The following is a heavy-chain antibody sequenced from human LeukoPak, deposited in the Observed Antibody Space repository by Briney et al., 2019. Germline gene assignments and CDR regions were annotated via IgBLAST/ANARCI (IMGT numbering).Heavy chain of an antibody. J-gene: IGHJ4*02. V-gene: IGHV4-39*07. CDR1: GASISSSSYY. CDR3: ARGNPYYYGSGSYYAY. D-gene: IGHD3-10*01. Sequence: SETLSLTCTVSGASISSSSYYWGWIRQPPGKGLEWIGSIFYSGSTYYNPSLKSRVTISVDTSKNQFSLKLSSVTAADTAVYYCARGNPYYYGSGSYYAYWGQGTLVTVSS. CDR2: IFYSGST.